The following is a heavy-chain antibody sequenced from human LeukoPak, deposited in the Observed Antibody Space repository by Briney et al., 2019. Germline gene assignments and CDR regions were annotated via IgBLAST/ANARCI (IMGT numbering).Heavy chain of an antibody. CDR3: AKDQREQQLVGPLRSATDY. CDR1: GFTFSSYG. D-gene: IGHD6-13*01. CDR2: ISGSGGST. Sequence: GGSLRLSCAASGFTFSSYGMHWVRQAPGKGLEWVSAISGSGGSTYYADSVKGRFTISRDNSKNTLYLQINSLRAEDTAVYYCAKDQREQQLVGPLRSATDYWGQGTLVTVSS. J-gene: IGHJ4*02. V-gene: IGHV3-23*01.